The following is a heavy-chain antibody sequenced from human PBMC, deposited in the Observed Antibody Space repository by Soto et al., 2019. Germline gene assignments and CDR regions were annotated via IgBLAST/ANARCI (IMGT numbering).Heavy chain of an antibody. CDR1: GYTFTSYG. CDR2: ISAYNGNT. CDR3: ARDLGGGAFDI. Sequence: GASVKVSCKASGYTFTSYGISWVRQAPGQGLEWKGWISAYNGNTNYAQKLQGRVTMTTDTSTSTAYKELRIMTSTDTEVYYCARDLGGGAFDIWGQGTMVTVSS. D-gene: IGHD3-16*01. J-gene: IGHJ3*02. V-gene: IGHV1-18*01.